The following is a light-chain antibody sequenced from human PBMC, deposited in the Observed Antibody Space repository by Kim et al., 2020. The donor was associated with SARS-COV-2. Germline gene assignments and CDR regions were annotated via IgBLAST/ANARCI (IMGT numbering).Light chain of an antibody. CDR3: QSYDTTPWV. V-gene: IGLV6-57*01. CDR1: SGSIVRNF. J-gene: IGLJ3*02. Sequence: NFMLTQPHSVSESAGKTVTISCTRSSGSIVRNFVQWYQQRPGSSPTTVIYENDRRPSGVPDRFSGSIDTSSNSASLTISGLKTEDEADYYCQSYDTTPWVFGGGTKLTVL. CDR2: END.